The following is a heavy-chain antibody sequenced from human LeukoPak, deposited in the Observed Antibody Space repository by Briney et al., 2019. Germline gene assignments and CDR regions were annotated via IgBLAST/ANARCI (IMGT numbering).Heavy chain of an antibody. Sequence: GGSLRLSCAASGFTFTNYAMSWVRQAAGKGLEWVSAIGGSGTKTFYAESVRGRFTISRDNSNNILFLQMDSLRAEDTDMYYCAKTNYYDTTDDKPYTTHLDYCGQRAMATVSS. V-gene: IGHV3-23*01. CDR1: GFTFTNYA. D-gene: IGHD3-22*01. J-gene: IGHJ4*02. CDR3: AKTNYYDTTDDKPYTTHLDY. CDR2: IGGSGTKT.